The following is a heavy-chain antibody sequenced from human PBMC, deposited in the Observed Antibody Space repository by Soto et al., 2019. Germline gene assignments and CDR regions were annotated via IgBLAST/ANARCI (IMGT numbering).Heavy chain of an antibody. J-gene: IGHJ6*02. CDR1: GFTFSSYA. D-gene: IGHD3-9*01. V-gene: IGHV3-23*01. CDR3: ASRPEYYDILTGYYVGGMDV. CDR2: VSVSGGGR. Sequence: PGGSLRLSCAASGFTFSSYAMSWVRQAAGKGVEWGSGVSVSGGGRYYAGCGKGRFPISRGKSKSTLYLQMNSLRAADTAVYYCASRPEYYDILTGYYVGGMDVWGHGTTVTVSS.